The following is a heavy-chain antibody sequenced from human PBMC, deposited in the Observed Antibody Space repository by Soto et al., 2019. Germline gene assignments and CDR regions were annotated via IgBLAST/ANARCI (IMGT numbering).Heavy chain of an antibody. CDR2: IKAGNGKT. Sequence: ASVKVSCKASGYTFTSYAMHWVRQAPGQRLEWMGWIKAGNGKTKYSQKFQGRVTITRDTSASTAYLELSSLRSEDTAVYYCASGCGAYCSSTSCSPVGYYYYGMDVWGQGTTVTVSS. V-gene: IGHV1-3*01. J-gene: IGHJ6*02. D-gene: IGHD2-2*01. CDR3: ASGCGAYCSSTSCSPVGYYYYGMDV. CDR1: GYTFTSYA.